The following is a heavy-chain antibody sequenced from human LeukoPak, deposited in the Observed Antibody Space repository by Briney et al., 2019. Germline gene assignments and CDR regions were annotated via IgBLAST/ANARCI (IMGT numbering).Heavy chain of an antibody. Sequence: SETLSLTCTVSGGFISNYYWSWIRQPPGKGLEWIGTIYYSGTTYYNPSLTGRVTISVDASKNQFSLKLSSVTAADTAVYYCARGYSYGGSYFDYWGQGTLVTVSS. CDR2: IYYSGTT. CDR1: GGFISNYY. V-gene: IGHV4-39*01. D-gene: IGHD5-18*01. J-gene: IGHJ4*02. CDR3: ARGYSYGGSYFDY.